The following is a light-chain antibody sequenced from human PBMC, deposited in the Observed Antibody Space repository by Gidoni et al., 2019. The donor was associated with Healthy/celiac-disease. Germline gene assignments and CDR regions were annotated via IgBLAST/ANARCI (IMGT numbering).Light chain of an antibody. CDR2: AAS. J-gene: IGKJ4*01. CDR1: QSISSY. V-gene: IGKV1-39*01. CDR3: QQSYSTPH. Sequence: DIQMTQSPSSLSASVGDRVTIPCRASQSISSYLNWYQQKPGKAPKLLIYAASSLQSGVPSRFSGSGSGTDFTLTISSLQPEDFATYYCQQSYSTPHFGGGTKVEIK.